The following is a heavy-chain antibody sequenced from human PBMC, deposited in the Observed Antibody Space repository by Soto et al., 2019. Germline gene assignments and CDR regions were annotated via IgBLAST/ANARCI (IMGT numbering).Heavy chain of an antibody. J-gene: IGHJ6*02. CDR1: GFTFSSYG. V-gene: IGHV3-30*18. CDR2: ISYDGSNK. CDR3: AKDDDFWSGYGCYYYGMDV. Sequence: GGSLRLSCAASGFTFSSYGMHWVRQAPGKGLEWVAVISYDGSNKYYADSVKGRFTISRDNSKNTLYLQMNSLRAEDTAVYYCAKDDDFWSGYGCYYYGMDVWGQGTTVTVSS. D-gene: IGHD3-3*01.